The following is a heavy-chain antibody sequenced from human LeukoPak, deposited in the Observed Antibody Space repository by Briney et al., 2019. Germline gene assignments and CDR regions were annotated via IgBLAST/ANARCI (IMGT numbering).Heavy chain of an antibody. V-gene: IGHV4-4*07. CDR1: GGSISSYY. CDR3: ARLYDYVWGSYRHNWFDP. J-gene: IGHJ5*02. CDR2: IYTSGST. Sequence: SETLSLTCTVSGGSISSYYWSWIRQPAGKGLEWIGRIYTSGSTNYNPSLKSRVTMSVDTSKSQFSLKLSSVTAADTAVYYCARLYDYVWGSYRHNWFDPWGQGTLVTVSS. D-gene: IGHD3-16*02.